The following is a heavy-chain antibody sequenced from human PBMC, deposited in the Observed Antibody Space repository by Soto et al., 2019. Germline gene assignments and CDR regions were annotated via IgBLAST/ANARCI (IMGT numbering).Heavy chain of an antibody. CDR3: AHRRPYSNSPEYFFDY. V-gene: IGHV2-5*02. Sequence: QITLKESGHTLVKPTQTLTLTCTFSGFSLSTSGVDVGWIRQPPGKALEWLALIYWDDDKRYSPSLKSRLTITKDTSKNQVVLTMTNMDPLDTATYYCAHRRPYSNSPEYFFDYWGQGTLVIVSS. CDR1: GFSLSTSGVD. D-gene: IGHD6-6*01. J-gene: IGHJ4*02. CDR2: IYWDDDK.